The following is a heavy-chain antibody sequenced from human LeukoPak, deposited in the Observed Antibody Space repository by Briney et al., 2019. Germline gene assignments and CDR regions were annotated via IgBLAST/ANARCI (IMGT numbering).Heavy chain of an antibody. J-gene: IGHJ5*02. D-gene: IGHD1-14*01. CDR3: ARDRNFNWFDP. Sequence: ASVKVSCKASGGTFSSYAISWVRQAPGQGLEWMGGIIPIFGTANYAQKFQGRVTITTDESASTAYMELSSLRSEYTAVYYCARDRNFNWFDPWGQGTLVTVSS. CDR2: IIPIFGTA. V-gene: IGHV1-69*05. CDR1: GGTFSSYA.